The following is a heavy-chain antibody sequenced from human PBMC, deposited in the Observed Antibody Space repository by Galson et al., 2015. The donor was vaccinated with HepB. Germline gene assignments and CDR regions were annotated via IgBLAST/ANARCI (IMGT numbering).Heavy chain of an antibody. CDR3: ARDSLRRLRFVDY. Sequence: SLRLSCAASGFTFSSYSMNWVRQAPGKGLEWVSSISGSSGYIFYADSVKGRFTISRDNAKNSLYLQMNSLRAEDTAVYYCARDSLRRLRFVDYWGQGTLVTVSS. CDR2: ISGSSGYI. D-gene: IGHD5-12*01. J-gene: IGHJ4*02. V-gene: IGHV3-21*01. CDR1: GFTFSSYS.